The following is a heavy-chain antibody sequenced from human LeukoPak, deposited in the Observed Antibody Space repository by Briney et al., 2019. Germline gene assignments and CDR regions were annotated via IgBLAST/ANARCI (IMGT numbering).Heavy chain of an antibody. V-gene: IGHV4-59*01. Sequence: SETLSLACTVSGGSMSSYYWSWIRQPPGKGLEWIGYIYYSGGTNYNPSLKSRVTISVDTSKNQFSLKLSSVTAADTAVYYCARDRCSGGSCHSDYWGQGTLVTVSS. D-gene: IGHD2-15*01. CDR2: IYYSGGT. CDR1: GGSMSSYY. CDR3: ARDRCSGGSCHSDY. J-gene: IGHJ4*02.